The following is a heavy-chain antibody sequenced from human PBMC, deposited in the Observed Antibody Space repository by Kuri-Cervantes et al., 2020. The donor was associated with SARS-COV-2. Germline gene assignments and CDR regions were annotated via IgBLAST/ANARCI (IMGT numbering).Heavy chain of an antibody. V-gene: IGHV4-34*01. Sequence: GSLRLSCAASGFTFSSYEMNWVRQAPGKGLEWIGEINHSGSTNYNPSLKSRVTISVDTSKNQFSLKLSSVTAADTAVYYCARGSGILWFGELSRGWFDPWGQGTLVTVSS. CDR2: INHSGST. CDR1: GFTFSSYE. CDR3: ARGSGILWFGELSRGWFDP. D-gene: IGHD3-10*01. J-gene: IGHJ5*02.